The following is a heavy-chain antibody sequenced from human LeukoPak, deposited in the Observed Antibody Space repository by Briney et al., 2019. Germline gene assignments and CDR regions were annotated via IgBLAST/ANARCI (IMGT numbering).Heavy chain of an antibody. J-gene: IGHJ4*02. V-gene: IGHV1-69*04. Sequence: GASVKVSCKASGGTFSSYAISWVRQAPGQGLEWMGRIIPILGIANYAQKFQGRVTITADKSTSTAYMELSSLRSEDTAVYYCAREPLIAAAGWVDYWGQGTLVTVSS. CDR3: AREPLIAAAGWVDY. CDR2: IIPILGIA. CDR1: GGTFSSYA. D-gene: IGHD6-13*01.